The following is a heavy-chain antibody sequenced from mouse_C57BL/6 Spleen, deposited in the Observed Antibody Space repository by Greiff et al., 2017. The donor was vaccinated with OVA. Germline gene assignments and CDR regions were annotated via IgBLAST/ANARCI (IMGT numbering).Heavy chain of an antibody. D-gene: IGHD1-1*01. J-gene: IGHJ2*01. CDR2: INPSNGGT. CDR1: GYTFTSYW. CDR3: ARPFITTVVATGNFDY. V-gene: IGHV1-53*01. Sequence: QVQLQQPGTELVKPGASVKLSCKASGYTFTSYWMHWVKQRPGQDLEWIGNINPSNGGTNYNEKFKSKATLTVDKSSSTAYMQLSSLTSEDSAVYYCARPFITTVVATGNFDYWGQGTTLTVSS.